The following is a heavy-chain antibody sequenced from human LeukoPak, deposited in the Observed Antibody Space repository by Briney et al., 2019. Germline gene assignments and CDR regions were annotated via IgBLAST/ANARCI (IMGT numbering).Heavy chain of an antibody. CDR2: ISTSSSYI. V-gene: IGHV3-21*01. D-gene: IGHD3-9*01. CDR3: ARLIRYFDYFDY. J-gene: IGHJ4*02. CDR1: GFTFSSYT. Sequence: EGSLRLSCAASGFTFSSYTMNWVRQAPGKGLEWVSSISTSSSYIYFADSVKGRFTISRDNSKNTLYLQMNSLRAEDTAVYYCARLIRYFDYFDYWGQGTLVTVSS.